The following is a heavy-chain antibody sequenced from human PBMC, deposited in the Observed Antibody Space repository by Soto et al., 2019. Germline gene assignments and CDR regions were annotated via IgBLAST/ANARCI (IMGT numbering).Heavy chain of an antibody. CDR1: GFTFSSYA. CDR2: ISGSGGST. V-gene: IGHV3-23*01. CDR3: AKKIPEYYYDSSGYRYDY. J-gene: IGHJ4*02. D-gene: IGHD3-22*01. Sequence: GGSLRLSCAASGFTFSSYAMSWVRQAPGKGLEWVSAISGSGGSTYYADSVKGRFTISRDNSKNTLYLQMNSLRAEDTAVYYCAKKIPEYYYDSSGYRYDYWGQGTLVTVSS.